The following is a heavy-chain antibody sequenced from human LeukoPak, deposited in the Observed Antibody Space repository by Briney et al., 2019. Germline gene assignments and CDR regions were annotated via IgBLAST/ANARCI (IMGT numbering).Heavy chain of an antibody. CDR1: GGSISSYY. Sequence: SETLSLTCSVSGGSISSYYWSWIRQPPGKGLEWIGYIYYSGSTNYNPSLKSRVTISVDTSKNQFSLKLSSVTAADTAVYYCARSYYDSSGYPNWFDPWGQGTLVTVSS. V-gene: IGHV4-59*01. CDR2: IYYSGST. J-gene: IGHJ5*02. CDR3: ARSYYDSSGYPNWFDP. D-gene: IGHD3-22*01.